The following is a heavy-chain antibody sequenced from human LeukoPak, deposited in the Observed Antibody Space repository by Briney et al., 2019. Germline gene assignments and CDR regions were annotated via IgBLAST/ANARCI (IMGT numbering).Heavy chain of an antibody. D-gene: IGHD5-12*01. J-gene: IGHJ4*01. CDR3: ARQGYDSGFDY. Sequence: PGGSLRLSCAASGFSFSRYYMSWVRQAPGKGLGWVSVLFSGGDTYYAGSVKDRFSISRDRSRETLFLQMNSLRADDTAVYYCARQGYDSGFDYWGHGTMVTVSS. V-gene: IGHV3-66*04. CDR1: GFSFSRYY. CDR2: LFSGGDT.